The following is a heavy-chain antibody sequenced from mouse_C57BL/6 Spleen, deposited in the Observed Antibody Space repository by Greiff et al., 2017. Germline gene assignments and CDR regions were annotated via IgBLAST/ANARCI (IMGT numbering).Heavy chain of an antibody. Sequence: EVQRVESGGGLVKPGGSLKLSCAASGFTFSSYAMSWVRQTPEKRLEWVATISDGGSYTYDPDNVKGRFTIARDNAKNNLYLQMSHLKSEDTAMYYCARPPLLEARDYWGQGTSVTVSS. D-gene: IGHD1-1*01. V-gene: IGHV5-4*01. CDR3: ARPPLLEARDY. CDR2: ISDGGSYT. CDR1: GFTFSSYA. J-gene: IGHJ4*01.